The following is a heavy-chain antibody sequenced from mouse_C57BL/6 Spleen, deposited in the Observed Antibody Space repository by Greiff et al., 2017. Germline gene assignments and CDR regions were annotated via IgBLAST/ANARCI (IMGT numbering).Heavy chain of an antibody. Sequence: EVQLQQSGPGLAKPSQTLSLTCSVTGYSITSDYWNWFRKFPGDNLEYMGYISYSGSTYYNPPLKSRISITRDTSKNQYYLQLNSVTTEDTATYYCARCHIYDDYDRYFDVWGTGTTVTVSS. CDR1: GYSITSDY. D-gene: IGHD2-4*01. CDR2: ISYSGST. V-gene: IGHV3-8*01. CDR3: ARCHIYDDYDRYFDV. J-gene: IGHJ1*03.